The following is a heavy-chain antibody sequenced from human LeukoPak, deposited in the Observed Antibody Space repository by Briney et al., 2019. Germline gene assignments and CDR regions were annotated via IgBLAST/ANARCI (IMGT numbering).Heavy chain of an antibody. CDR2: ISSSGSTI. CDR1: GFTFSSYE. V-gene: IGHV3-48*03. Sequence: PGGSLRLSCAASGFTFSSYEMNWVRQAPGEGLEWVSYISSSGSTIYYADSVKGRFTISRDNAKNSLYLQMNSLRAEDTAVYYCASQGVYCSGGSCYPPLDYWGQGTLVTVSS. CDR3: ASQGVYCSGGSCYPPLDY. D-gene: IGHD2-15*01. J-gene: IGHJ4*02.